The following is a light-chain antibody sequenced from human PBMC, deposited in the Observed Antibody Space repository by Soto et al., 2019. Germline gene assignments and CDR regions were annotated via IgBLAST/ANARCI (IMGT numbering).Light chain of an antibody. V-gene: IGKV3-20*01. J-gene: IGKJ5*01. CDR3: QQYGSLSWT. CDR1: QSVSSSY. Sequence: EIGVTQSPGTLSLSPGERATLSCRASQSVSSSYLAWYQQKPGQAPRIIIFGASGRATGIPDRFSGSGSGTDFTLTISRLEPEDFAMYYCQQYGSLSWTFGQGTRLEIK. CDR2: GAS.